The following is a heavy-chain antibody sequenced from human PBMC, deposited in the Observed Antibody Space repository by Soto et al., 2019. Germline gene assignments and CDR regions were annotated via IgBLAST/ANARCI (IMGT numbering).Heavy chain of an antibody. CDR1: GGSVSSGSYY. CDR3: AREARYLGHHWFDP. V-gene: IGHV4-61*01. CDR2: IYYSGST. J-gene: IGHJ5*02. D-gene: IGHD3-9*01. Sequence: SETLSLTCTVSGGSVSSGSYYWSWIRQPPGKGLEWIGYIYYSGSTNYNPSLKSRVTISVDTSKNQFSLKLSSVTAADTAVYYCAREARYLGHHWFDPWSQGTLVTVSS.